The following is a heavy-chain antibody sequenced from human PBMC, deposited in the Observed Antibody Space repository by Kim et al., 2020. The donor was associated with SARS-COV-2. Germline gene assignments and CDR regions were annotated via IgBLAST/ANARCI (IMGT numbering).Heavy chain of an antibody. D-gene: IGHD3-3*01. Sequence: SETLSLTCTVSGGSISSGDYYWSWIRQPPGKGLEWIGYIYYSGSTYYNPSLKSRVTISVDTSKNQFSLKLSSVTAADTAVYYCARDRFLGTKTRENMDVWGKGTTVTVS. V-gene: IGHV4-30-4*01. CDR1: GGSISSGDYY. CDR2: IYYSGST. J-gene: IGHJ6*03. CDR3: ARDRFLGTKTRENMDV.